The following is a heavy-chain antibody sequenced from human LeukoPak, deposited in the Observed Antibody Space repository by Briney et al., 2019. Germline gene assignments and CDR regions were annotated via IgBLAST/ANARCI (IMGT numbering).Heavy chain of an antibody. V-gene: IGHV3-23*01. Sequence: PGGSLRLSCAASGFTFSNHGMNWVRQAPGKGLEWVSGISPSGDITYYADSVKGRFTISRDNSKNTLYLEVISLRAEDTAVYYCARGGIAAAGKDYWGQGTLVTVSS. CDR1: GFTFSNHG. CDR3: ARGGIAAAGKDY. CDR2: ISPSGDIT. J-gene: IGHJ4*02. D-gene: IGHD6-13*01.